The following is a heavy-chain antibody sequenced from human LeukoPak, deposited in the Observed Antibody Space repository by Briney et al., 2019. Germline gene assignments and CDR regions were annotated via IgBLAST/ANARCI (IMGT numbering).Heavy chain of an antibody. CDR3: AKGSGNGYGSGPFDY. D-gene: IGHD3-10*01. J-gene: IGHJ4*02. CDR2: ISTDAGET. CDR1: GFTFSNSG. Sequence: PGGSLRLSCAASGFTFSNSGMSWVRQAPGKGLEWVSAISTDAGETHYADSVKGRFTISRDNSKNTVSLQMSSLRAGDTALYYCAKGSGNGYGSGPFDYWGQGTLVTVSS. V-gene: IGHV3-23*01.